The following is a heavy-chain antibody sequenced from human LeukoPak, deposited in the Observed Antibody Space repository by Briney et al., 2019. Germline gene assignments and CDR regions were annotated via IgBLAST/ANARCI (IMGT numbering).Heavy chain of an antibody. Sequence: GGSLRLSCAASGFTFGSYGMHWVRQAPGKGLEWVAVIWYDGSNKYYADSVKGRFTISRDNSKNTLYLQMNSLRAEDTAVYYCARDRGSSGYYLGYWGQGTLVTVSS. V-gene: IGHV3-33*01. J-gene: IGHJ4*02. CDR1: GFTFGSYG. D-gene: IGHD3-22*01. CDR3: ARDRGSSGYYLGY. CDR2: IWYDGSNK.